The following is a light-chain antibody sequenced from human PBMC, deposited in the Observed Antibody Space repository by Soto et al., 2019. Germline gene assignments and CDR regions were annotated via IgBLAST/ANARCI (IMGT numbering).Light chain of an antibody. CDR1: EDSAQF. CDR3: QQYLNVTLT. CDR2: DXS. Sequence: DIQMAESRSSLSACWXYRVPITFHASEDSAQFLKXXQQXXGXAPKXXXDDXSNLETGGPSRLSGSGSGTDFTFTISSLRPEDIATYYCQQYLNVTLTFGQGTRLEIK. J-gene: IGKJ5*01. V-gene: IGKV1-33*01.